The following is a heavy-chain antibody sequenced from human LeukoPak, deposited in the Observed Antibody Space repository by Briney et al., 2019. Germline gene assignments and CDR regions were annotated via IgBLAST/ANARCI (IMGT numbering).Heavy chain of an antibody. Sequence: PAETLSLTCTVSGVSFSSFQWSRLRQSPVKELEWIGNIHMTERTDYNASLKSRVTISMDTSKSQFTLLLTSVSAADTAIYFCATSYDAKVAPFDLLGQGILVTVSS. CDR3: ATSYDAKVAPFDL. CDR1: GVSFSSFQ. CDR2: IHMTERT. J-gene: IGHJ4*02. V-gene: IGHV4-4*09. D-gene: IGHD2-8*01.